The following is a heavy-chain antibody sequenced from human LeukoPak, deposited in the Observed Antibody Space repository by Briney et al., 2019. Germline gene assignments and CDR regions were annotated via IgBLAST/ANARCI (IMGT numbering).Heavy chain of an antibody. CDR1: GDSVSSNNGA. J-gene: IGHJ4*02. D-gene: IGHD6-19*01. CDR3: ARDLGNSGWYTFDY. CDR2: TYYRSKWYN. V-gene: IGHV6-1*01. Sequence: SQTLSVTCAISGDSVSSNNGAWHWIRQSPSRGLEWLGRTYYRSKWYNDYAESMKGRITINSDTSKNQFSLQLNPVTPEDTAVYYCARDLGNSGWYTFDYWGQGTLVTVSS.